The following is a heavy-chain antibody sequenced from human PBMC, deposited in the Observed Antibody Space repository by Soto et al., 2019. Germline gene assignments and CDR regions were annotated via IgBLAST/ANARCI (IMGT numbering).Heavy chain of an antibody. D-gene: IGHD2-2*01. J-gene: IGHJ5*02. CDR3: VGTPIVVPAAIRRWPNWFDP. V-gene: IGHV3-11*06. CDR1: GFTFSDYY. CDR2: ISSSSSYT. Sequence: GGSLRLSCAASGFTFSDYYMSWIRQAPGKGLEWVSYISSSSSYTNYADSVKGRFTISRDNAKNSLYLQMNSLRAEDTAVYYCVGTPIVVPAAIRRWPNWFDPWGQGTLVTVSS.